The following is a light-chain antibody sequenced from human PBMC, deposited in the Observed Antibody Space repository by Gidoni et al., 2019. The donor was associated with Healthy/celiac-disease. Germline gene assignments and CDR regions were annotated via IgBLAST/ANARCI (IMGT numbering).Light chain of an antibody. V-gene: IGKV1-39*01. CDR1: QSISSY. CDR3: QQSYSTPNT. CDR2: AAS. J-gene: IGKJ2*01. Sequence: DIQMTQSPSSLSASVGDRVTITCQASQSISSYLNWYQQKPGKAPKLLIYAASSLQSGVPSRFSGSGSGTDFTLTISSLQPEDFATYYCQQSYSTPNTFXXXTKLEIK.